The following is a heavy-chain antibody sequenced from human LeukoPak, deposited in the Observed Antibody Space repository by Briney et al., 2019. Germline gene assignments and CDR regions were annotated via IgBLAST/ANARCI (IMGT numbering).Heavy chain of an antibody. CDR1: GGSFSGYY. J-gene: IGHJ5*02. D-gene: IGHD6-13*01. Sequence: SETLSLTCAVYGGSFSGYYWSWIRQPPGKGLEWIGEINHSGSTNYNPSLKSRVTISVDTFKNQFSLKLSSVTAADTAVYYCARCPDSSSWSKDSNWFDPWGQGTLVTVSS. CDR2: INHSGST. CDR3: ARCPDSSSWSKDSNWFDP. V-gene: IGHV4-34*01.